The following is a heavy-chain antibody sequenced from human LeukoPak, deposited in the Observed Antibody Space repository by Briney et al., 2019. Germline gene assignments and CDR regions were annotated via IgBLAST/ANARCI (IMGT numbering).Heavy chain of an antibody. V-gene: IGHV4-4*09. CDR2: IYTSGST. CDR1: GGSISSYY. D-gene: IGHD1-26*01. Sequence: SETLSLTCTVSGGSISSYYWSWIRQPPGKGLEWIGYIYTSGSTNYNPSLKSRVTISVDTSKNQFSLKLSSVTAADTAVYCCARHGSWSYLLDYWGQGTLVTVSS. CDR3: ARHGSWSYLLDY. J-gene: IGHJ4*02.